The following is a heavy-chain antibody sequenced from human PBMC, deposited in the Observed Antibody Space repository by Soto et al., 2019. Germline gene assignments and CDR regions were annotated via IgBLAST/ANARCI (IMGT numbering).Heavy chain of an antibody. CDR2: ISYDGSNK. CDR3: AKGLGLIADDLYYFDY. Sequence: GGSLRLSCAASGFTFSSYGMHWVRQAPGKGLEWVAVISYDGSNKYYADSVKGRFTISRDNSKNALYLQMNSLRAEDTAVYYCAKGLGLIADDLYYFDYWGQGTLVTVSS. CDR1: GFTFSSYG. D-gene: IGHD6-13*01. J-gene: IGHJ4*02. V-gene: IGHV3-30*18.